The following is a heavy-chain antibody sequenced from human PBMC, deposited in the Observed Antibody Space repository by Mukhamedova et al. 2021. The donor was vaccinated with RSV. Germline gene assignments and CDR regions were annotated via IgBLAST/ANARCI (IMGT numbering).Heavy chain of an antibody. CDR2: IYYSGST. D-gene: IGHD2-2*01. CDR3: VRWGGIVPDY. V-gene: IGHV4-59*08. Sequence: EWIGYIYYSGSTNYNPSLKSRVTISVDTSKNQFSLKLSSVTAADTAVYYCVRWGGIVPDYWGQGTLVTVSS. J-gene: IGHJ4*02.